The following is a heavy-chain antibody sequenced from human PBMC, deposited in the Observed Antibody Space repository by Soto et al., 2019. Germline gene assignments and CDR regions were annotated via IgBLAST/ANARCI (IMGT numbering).Heavy chain of an antibody. CDR1: GYTFTGYY. CDR3: ARGSYYDSSGLVDX. Sequence: GASVKVSCKASGYTFTGYYMHWVRQAPGQGLEWMGWINPNSGGTNNAQKFQGRVTMTRDTSISTAYMELSRPRSDDTAVYYCARGSYYDSSGLVDXWGQGTLVTV. V-gene: IGHV1-2*02. J-gene: IGHJ4*02. CDR2: INPNSGGT. D-gene: IGHD3-22*01.